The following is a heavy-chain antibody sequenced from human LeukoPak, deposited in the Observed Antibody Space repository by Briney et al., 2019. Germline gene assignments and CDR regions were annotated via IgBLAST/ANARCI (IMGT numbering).Heavy chain of an antibody. CDR2: IRSKANGYAT. D-gene: IGHD1-1*01. Sequence: GGSLRLSCVASGFTFSGSAIYWVRQASGKGLEWVGRIRSKANGYATAYAASVRDRFTISRDDSKNTSYLQMNSLKTEDTAVYYCTRLSMELVDYWGQGTLVTVSS. J-gene: IGHJ4*02. V-gene: IGHV3-73*01. CDR3: TRLSMELVDY. CDR1: GFTFSGSA.